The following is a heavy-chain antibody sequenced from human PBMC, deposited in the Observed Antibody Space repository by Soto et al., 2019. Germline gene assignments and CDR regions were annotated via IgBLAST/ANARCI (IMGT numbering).Heavy chain of an antibody. CDR1: GFTFSSYW. CDR2: ISSDGSTT. CDR3: SVVVVAGTRNSLGY. D-gene: IGHD2-15*01. V-gene: IGHV3-74*01. J-gene: IGHJ4*02. Sequence: GGSLRLSCAASGFTFSSYWMHWVRQTPGKGLVWVSRISSDGSTTSYADSVKGRFTISRDNAKNTLYLQMNSLRAEDTAVYYCSVVVVAGTRNSLGYWGQGTLVTVSS.